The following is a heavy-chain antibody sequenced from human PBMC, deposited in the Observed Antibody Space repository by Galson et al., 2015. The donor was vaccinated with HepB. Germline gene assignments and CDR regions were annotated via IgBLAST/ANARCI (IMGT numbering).Heavy chain of an antibody. CDR1: GGTFSSYA. CDR2: IIPIFGTA. Sequence: SVKVSCKASGGTFSSYAISWVRQAPGQGLEWMGGIIPIFGTANYAQKFQGRVTITADESTSTAYMELSSLRSEDTAVYYCASRFWSGYVFDPWGQGTLVTVSP. V-gene: IGHV1-69*13. CDR3: ASRFWSGYVFDP. D-gene: IGHD3-3*01. J-gene: IGHJ5*02.